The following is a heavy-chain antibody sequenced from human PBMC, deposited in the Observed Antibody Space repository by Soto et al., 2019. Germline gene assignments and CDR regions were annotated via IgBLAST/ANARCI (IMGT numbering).Heavy chain of an antibody. D-gene: IGHD2-15*01. J-gene: IGHJ4*02. CDR3: ARVGGTRGWY. CDR2: IHDSGRS. Sequence: QVQLQESGPGLVKPSETLSLTCTVSSDSITNYYWSWIRQSPGKGLEWIGYIHDSGRSNYNPSLKSRVKISVDTSKKQFSLKLTSLTTADTAVYYCARVGGTRGWYWGQGTLVTVSS. V-gene: IGHV4-59*01. CDR1: SDSITNYY.